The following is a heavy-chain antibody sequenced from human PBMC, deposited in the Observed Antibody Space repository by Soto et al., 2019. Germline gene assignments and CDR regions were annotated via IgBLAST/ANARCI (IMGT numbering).Heavy chain of an antibody. D-gene: IGHD6-19*01. CDR1: GFTFSNYA. CDR3: ARLYSSGWYGPGRY. CDR2: SGSGGST. J-gene: IGHJ4*02. V-gene: IGHV3-23*01. Sequence: PGGSLILSCAASGFTFSNYAMSWVRQAPGKGLEWVSSGSGGSTYYADSVKGRFTISRDNAKNSLYLQMNSLRAEDTALYYCARLYSSGWYGPGRYWGQGTLVTVSS.